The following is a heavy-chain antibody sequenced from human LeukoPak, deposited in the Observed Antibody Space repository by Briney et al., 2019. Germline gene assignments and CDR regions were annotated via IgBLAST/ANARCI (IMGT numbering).Heavy chain of an antibody. J-gene: IGHJ5*02. CDR1: GGFLSSYY. V-gene: IGHV4-59*12. D-gene: IGHD4/OR15-4a*01. CDR2: IYYSGST. CDR3: VGGPYGASISKWFEP. Sequence: SETLSLTRIVCGGFLSSYYWSWIRQPPGKGLEGIGYIYYSGSTNYNPSLNSRVTISVDTSKNQYSLKRSSVTAADTAVHYCVGGPYGASISKWFEPWGQGP.